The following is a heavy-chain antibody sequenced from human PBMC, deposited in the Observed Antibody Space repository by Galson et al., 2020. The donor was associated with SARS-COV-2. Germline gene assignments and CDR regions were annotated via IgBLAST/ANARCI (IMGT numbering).Heavy chain of an antibody. Sequence: GGSLRLSCAASGFTFSSYAMHWVRQAPGNGLEWVAVISYDGSNKYYADSVKGRFTISRDNSKNTLYLQMNSLRAEYTAVYYCARDGGGYFDLWGRGTLVTVSS. CDR2: ISYDGSNK. CDR3: ARDGGGYFDL. D-gene: IGHD2-15*01. V-gene: IGHV3-30-3*01. CDR1: GFTFSSYA. J-gene: IGHJ2*01.